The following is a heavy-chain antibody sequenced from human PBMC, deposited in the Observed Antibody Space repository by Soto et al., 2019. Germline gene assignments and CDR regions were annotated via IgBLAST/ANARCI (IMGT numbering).Heavy chain of an antibody. CDR3: AAELGFGKLSVV. CDR2: IIPLFGTT. V-gene: IGHV1-69*01. J-gene: IGHJ6*02. Sequence: QVQVVQAGVEVRSPGSSVKVSCKASGDTFKNCVISWVRQAPGQGIEWMGGIIPLFGTTDFAQRFQGRLTITTDESTTTAYMELSRLRSEDTATYYCAAELGFGKLSVVWGQGTTVIVSS. CDR1: GDTFKNCV. D-gene: IGHD3-10*01.